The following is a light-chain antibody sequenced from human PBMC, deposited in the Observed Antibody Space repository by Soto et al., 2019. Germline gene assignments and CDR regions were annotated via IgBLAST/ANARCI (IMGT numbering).Light chain of an antibody. CDR3: QSYDSSLNGYV. Sequence: QSVLTQPPSVSGAPGQRVTISCTGSSSNIGAGNDVHWYQQLPETAPKLLLYCNNNRPSGVPDRFSASKSGTSTSLAIPGLQAEDEADYYCQSYDSSLNGYVFGTGTQLNVL. CDR2: CNN. V-gene: IGLV1-40*01. CDR1: SSNIGAGND. J-gene: IGLJ1*01.